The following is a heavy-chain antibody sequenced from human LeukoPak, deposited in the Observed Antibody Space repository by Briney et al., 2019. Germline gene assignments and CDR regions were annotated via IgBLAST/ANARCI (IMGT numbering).Heavy chain of an antibody. J-gene: IGHJ4*02. D-gene: IGHD1-26*01. CDR3: ARRSMSGSYRHFDY. CDR1: GGSISSYY. Sequence: SETLPLTCTVSGGSISSYYWSWIRQPPGKGLEWIGYIYYSGGTNYNPSLKSRVTISVDTSKNQFSLKLSSVTAADTAVYYCARRSMSGSYRHFDYWGQGTLVTVSS. CDR2: IYYSGGT. V-gene: IGHV4-59*01.